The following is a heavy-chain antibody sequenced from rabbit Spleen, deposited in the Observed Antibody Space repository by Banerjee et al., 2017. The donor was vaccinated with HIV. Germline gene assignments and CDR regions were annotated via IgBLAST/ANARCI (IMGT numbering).Heavy chain of an antibody. CDR1: GVSFSLSSY. CDR3: ARDTASSFSSYGMDL. J-gene: IGHJ6*01. CDR2: IDAGSSGFT. V-gene: IGHV1S40*01. Sequence: QSLEESGGDLVKPGASLTLTCTASGVSFSLSSYICWVRQAPGKGLEWIACIDAGSSGFTYFATWAKGRFTISKTSSTTVTLQMTRLTAADTATYFCARDTASSFSSYGMDLWGQGTLVTVS. D-gene: IGHD8-1*01.